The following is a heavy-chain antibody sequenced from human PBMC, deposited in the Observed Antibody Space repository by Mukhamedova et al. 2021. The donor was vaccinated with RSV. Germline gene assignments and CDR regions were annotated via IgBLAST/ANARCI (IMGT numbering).Heavy chain of an antibody. D-gene: IGHD6-13*01. CDR3: ASHVAAASGYFDY. Sequence: WIRQPPGKGLEWIGSIYYSGSTYYNPSLKSRVTISVDTSKNQFSLKLSSVTAADTAVYYCASHVAAASGYFDYWGQGTLV. V-gene: IGHV4-39*01. J-gene: IGHJ4*02. CDR2: IYYSGST.